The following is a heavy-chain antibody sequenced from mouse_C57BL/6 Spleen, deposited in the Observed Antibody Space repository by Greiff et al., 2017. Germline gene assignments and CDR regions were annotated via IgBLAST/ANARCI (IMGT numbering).Heavy chain of an antibody. CDR3: ARMVTTWLAY. D-gene: IGHD2-2*01. J-gene: IGHJ3*01. V-gene: IGHV1-9*01. CDR1: GYTFTGYW. CDR2: ILPGRGST. Sequence: QVQLQQSGAELMKPGASVKLSCKATGYTFTGYWIAWVQQRPGHGLEWIGEILPGRGSTNYNEKFKGKATFTADTSSNTAYMQLSSLTTEDSAIYYCARMVTTWLAYWGQGTLVTVSA.